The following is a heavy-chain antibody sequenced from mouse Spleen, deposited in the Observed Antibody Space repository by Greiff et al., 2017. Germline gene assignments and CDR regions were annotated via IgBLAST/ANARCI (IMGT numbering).Heavy chain of an antibody. D-gene: IGHD4-1*01. Sequence: VQLVESGPELVKPGASVKLSCKASGYTFTSYDINWVKQRPGQGLEWIGWIYPRDGSTKYNEKFKGKATLTVDTSSSTAYMELHSLTSEDSAVYFCARWDDVGYYAMDYWGQGTSVTVSS. CDR3: ARWDDVGYYAMDY. CDR1: GYTFTSYD. CDR2: IYPRDGST. J-gene: IGHJ4*01. V-gene: IGHV1-85*01.